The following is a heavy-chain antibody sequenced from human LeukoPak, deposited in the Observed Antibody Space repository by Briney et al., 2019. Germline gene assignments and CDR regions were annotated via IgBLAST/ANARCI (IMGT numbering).Heavy chain of an antibody. D-gene: IGHD3-16*01. J-gene: IGHJ4*02. CDR3: ARGFQGAFDY. V-gene: IGHV1-3*02. CDR2: SNAGNGNT. Sequence: ASVKVSCKASGYTFSSYAMHWVRQAPGQSFEWMGWSNAGNGNTRYSQEFQGRVTITRDTSASTAFVELSSLRSEDMAVYYCARGFQGAFDYWGQGTLVTVSS. CDR1: GYTFSSYA.